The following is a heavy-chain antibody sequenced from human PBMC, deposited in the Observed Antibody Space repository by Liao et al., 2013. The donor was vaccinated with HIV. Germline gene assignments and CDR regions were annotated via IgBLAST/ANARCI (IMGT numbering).Heavy chain of an antibody. J-gene: IGHJ5*02. CDR1: GGSFTTHY. V-gene: IGHV4-59*11. CDR2: IYYGGTT. CDR3: ARDTSFWSGSGGIDL. Sequence: QVRLQESGPGLVKPSETLSLTCSVSGGSFTTHYWTWIRQPPGKGLEWIGNIYYGGTTSYNASLKSRVTISMDTSKTQFSLTLMSVTGADTAIYYCARDTSFWSGSGGIDLWGQGNLVTVSP. D-gene: IGHD3-3*01.